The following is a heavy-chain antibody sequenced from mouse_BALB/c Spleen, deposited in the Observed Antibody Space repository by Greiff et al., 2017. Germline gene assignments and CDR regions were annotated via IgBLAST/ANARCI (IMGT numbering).Heavy chain of an antibody. CDR1: GFSLTGYG. CDR2: IWGDGST. CDR3: ARAVRVTTGAMDY. Sequence: VKVVESGPGLVAPSQSLSITCTVSGFSLTGYGVNWVRQPPGKGLEWLGMIWGDGSTDYNSALKSRLSISKDNSKSPVFLKMNSLQTDDTARYYCARAVRVTTGAMDYWGQGTLVTVSS. V-gene: IGHV2-6-7*01. J-gene: IGHJ4*01. D-gene: IGHD1-1*01.